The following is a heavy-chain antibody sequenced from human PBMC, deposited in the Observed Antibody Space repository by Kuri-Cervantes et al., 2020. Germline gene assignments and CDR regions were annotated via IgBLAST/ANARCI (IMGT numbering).Heavy chain of an antibody. CDR1: GYTFTSYG. Sequence: ASVKVSCKASGYTFTSYGISWVRQAPGQGLEWMGWINPNSGGTNYAQKFQGRVTMTRDTSISTAYMELSRLRSDDTAVYYCARSRLLGELSPFDIWGQGTMVTVSS. V-gene: IGHV1-2*02. J-gene: IGHJ3*02. CDR3: ARSRLLGELSPFDI. D-gene: IGHD3-16*02. CDR2: INPNSGGT.